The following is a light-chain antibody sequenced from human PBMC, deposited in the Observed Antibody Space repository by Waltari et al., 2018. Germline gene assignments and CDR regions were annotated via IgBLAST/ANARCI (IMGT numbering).Light chain of an antibody. V-gene: IGKV3-15*01. CDR2: GAS. CDR3: QQYHKWPPLT. J-gene: IGKJ4*01. CDR1: QSVSNN. Sequence: EIVMTQSPATLSVSPGERATLSCRASQSVSNNLAWYQQRPGQAPRLLIYGASSRATGVPARFSGSGSGTEFTLTINSLQSEDFAVYYCQQYHKWPPLTFGGGTKVEIK.